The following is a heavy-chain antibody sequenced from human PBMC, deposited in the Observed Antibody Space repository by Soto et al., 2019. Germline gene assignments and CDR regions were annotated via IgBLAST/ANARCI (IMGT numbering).Heavy chain of an antibody. D-gene: IGHD2-21*01. CDR3: AKYTMTYYYYSCMDV. Sequence: PGGSLRLSCAGSGFTFSSYAMAWVRQAPGRGLEWVSVIIGSGGNTYSADSVKGRFTISRDNSKNTLYLQMNSLRAEDTAIYYCAKYTMTYYYYSCMDVWGKGTTVTVSS. CDR2: IIGSGGNT. CDR1: GFTFSSYA. V-gene: IGHV3-23*01. J-gene: IGHJ6*03.